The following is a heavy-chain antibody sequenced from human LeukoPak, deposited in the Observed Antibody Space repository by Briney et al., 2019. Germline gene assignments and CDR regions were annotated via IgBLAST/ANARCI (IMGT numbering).Heavy chain of an antibody. CDR2: ISWNSGSI. J-gene: IGHJ4*02. D-gene: IGHD4-23*01. CDR3: EKFDGGNPGGGYFDY. V-gene: IGHV3-9*01. CDR1: GFTFDDYA. Sequence: PGGSLRLSCAASGFTFDDYAMHWVRQAPGKGLEWASGISWNSGSIGYADSVKGRFTISRDNAKNSLYLQMNSLRAEDTALYYCEKFDGGNPGGGYFDYWGQGTRVTVSS.